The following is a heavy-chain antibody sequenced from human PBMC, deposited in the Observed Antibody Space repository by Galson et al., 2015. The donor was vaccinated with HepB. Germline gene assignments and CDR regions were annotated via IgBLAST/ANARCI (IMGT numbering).Heavy chain of an antibody. J-gene: IGHJ4*02. D-gene: IGHD5-12*01. CDR3: ARAFGPYSGYD. CDR1: GFTFSSYS. CDR2: ISSSSSYI. V-gene: IGHV3-21*01. Sequence: LRLSCAASGFTFSSYSMNWVRQAPGKGLEWVSSISSSSSYIYYADSVKGRFTISRGNAKNSLYLQMNSLRAEDTAVYYCARAFGPYSGYDWGQGTLVTVSS.